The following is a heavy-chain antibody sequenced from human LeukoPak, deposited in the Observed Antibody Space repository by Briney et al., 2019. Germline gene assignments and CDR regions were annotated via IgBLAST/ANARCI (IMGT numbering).Heavy chain of an antibody. D-gene: IGHD6-13*01. J-gene: IGHJ4*02. CDR1: GFTFSSYS. CDR3: AKDVSQAAGTDY. CDR2: ISSSSSYI. Sequence: PGGSLRLSCAASGFTFSSYSMNWVRQAPGKGLEWVSSISSSSSYIYYADSVKGRFTISRDNSKNTLYLQMNSLRAEDTAVYYCAKDVSQAAGTDYWGQGTLVTVSS. V-gene: IGHV3-21*01.